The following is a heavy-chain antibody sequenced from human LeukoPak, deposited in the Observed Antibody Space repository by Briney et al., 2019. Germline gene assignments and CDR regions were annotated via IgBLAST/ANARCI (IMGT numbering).Heavy chain of an antibody. CDR1: GYTFTSYY. V-gene: IGHV1-46*01. Sequence: GASVKVSCKASGYTFTSYYMHWVRQAPGQGLEWMGVINPSGGSTSYAQKFQGRVTMTRDTSTSTVYMELSSLRSEDTAVYYCANGWELLPPRQWGQGTLVTVSS. CDR3: ANGWELLPPRQ. J-gene: IGHJ4*02. CDR2: INPSGGST. D-gene: IGHD1-26*01.